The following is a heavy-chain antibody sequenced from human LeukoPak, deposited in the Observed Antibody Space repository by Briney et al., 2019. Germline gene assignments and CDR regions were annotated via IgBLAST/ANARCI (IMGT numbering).Heavy chain of an antibody. CDR1: GYTFTGYY. J-gene: IGHJ6*03. CDR2: INPNSGGT. CDR3: ARDASRYYDFWSGYSGYYYMDV. D-gene: IGHD3-3*01. Sequence: ASVKVSCKASGYTFTGYYMHWVRQAPGQGLEWMGWINPNSGGTNYAQKFQGRVTMTRDTSISTAYMELSRLRSDDTAVYYCARDASRYYDFWSGYSGYYYMDVWGQGTTVTVSS. V-gene: IGHV1-2*02.